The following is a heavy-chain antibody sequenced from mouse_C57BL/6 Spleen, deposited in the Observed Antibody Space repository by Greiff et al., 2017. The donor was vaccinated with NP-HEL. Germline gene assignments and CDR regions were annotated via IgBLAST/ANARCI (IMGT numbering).Heavy chain of an antibody. CDR1: GFTFSNYW. V-gene: IGHV6-3*01. J-gene: IGHJ2*01. CDR3: TRLVARGFFYFDY. CDR2: IRLKSDNYAT. D-gene: IGHD1-1*01. Sequence: EVKVEESGGGLVQPGGSMKLSCVASGFTFSNYWMNWVRQSPEKGLEWVAQIRLKSDNYATHYAESVKGRFTISRDDSKSSVYLQMNNLRAEDTGIYYCTRLVARGFFYFDYWGQGTTLTVSS.